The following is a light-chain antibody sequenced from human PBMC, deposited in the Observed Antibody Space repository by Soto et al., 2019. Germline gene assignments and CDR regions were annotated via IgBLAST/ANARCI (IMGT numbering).Light chain of an antibody. CDR2: KAS. Sequence: DIQMTQAPSTLSAAVGDRVTITCRASQSISSWLAWYQQKPGKAPKLLIYKASSLKSGVPSRFSGSGSGTEFTLTISSLKPDDFATYYCQQYKSYSRTFGQGTKVDIK. CDR1: QSISSW. V-gene: IGKV1-5*03. CDR3: QQYKSYSRT. J-gene: IGKJ1*01.